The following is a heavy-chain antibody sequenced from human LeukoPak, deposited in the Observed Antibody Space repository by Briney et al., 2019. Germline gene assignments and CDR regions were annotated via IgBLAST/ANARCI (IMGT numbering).Heavy chain of an antibody. D-gene: IGHD1-20*01. V-gene: IGHV1-2*06. CDR3: ATLVSGINY. Sequence: APVRVSCKASGYTFTGYYMHWVRQALGQGLEWLGRINPKTGGSNYAQNFQGRVTMTSDTSTTTAYMELSSLNSDDTAVYYCATLVSGINYWGQGTLVTVSS. J-gene: IGHJ4*02. CDR2: INPKTGGS. CDR1: GYTFTGYY.